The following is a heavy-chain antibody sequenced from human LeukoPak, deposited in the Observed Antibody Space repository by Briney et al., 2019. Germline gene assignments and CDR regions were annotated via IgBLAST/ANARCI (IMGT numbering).Heavy chain of an antibody. CDR2: MNPNSGNT. V-gene: IGHV1-8*01. J-gene: IGHJ4*02. Sequence: ASVKVSCKASGYTFTSYDINWVRQATGQGLEWMGWMNPNSGNTGYAQKFQGRVTMTRNTSTSTAYMELGSLRSEDTAVYYCARTEKITGTHYYWGQGTLVTVSS. D-gene: IGHD1-20*01. CDR3: ARTEKITGTHYY. CDR1: GYTFTSYD.